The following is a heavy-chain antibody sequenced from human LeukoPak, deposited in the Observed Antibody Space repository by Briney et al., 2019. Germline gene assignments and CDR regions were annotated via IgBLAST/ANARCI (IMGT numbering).Heavy chain of an antibody. J-gene: IGHJ4*02. CDR3: AKVGYDSSGYYPRAFFDY. CDR1: GFTFSSYA. D-gene: IGHD3-22*01. CDR2: ISGSGGST. V-gene: IGHV3-23*01. Sequence: GGSLRLSCAASGFTFSSYAMSWVRQAPGKGLEWVSAISGSGGSTYYADSVKGRFTISRDNSKNTLYLQMNSLRAEDTAVYYCAKVGYDSSGYYPRAFFDYWGQGTLVTVSS.